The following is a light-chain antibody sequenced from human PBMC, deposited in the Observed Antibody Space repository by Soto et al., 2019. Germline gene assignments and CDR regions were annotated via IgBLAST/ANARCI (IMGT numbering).Light chain of an antibody. Sequence: QSALTQPASVSGSPGQSITISCTGTSSDLAIYNYVSWYQQQPGKAPKLVIFGNRNRPSGVPERFSGSKSGTSASLAITGLQAEDEADYYCQAYDYILTASVFGGGTKLTVL. V-gene: IGLV2-14*03. CDR2: GNR. CDR1: SSDLAIYNY. CDR3: QAYDYILTASV. J-gene: IGLJ3*02.